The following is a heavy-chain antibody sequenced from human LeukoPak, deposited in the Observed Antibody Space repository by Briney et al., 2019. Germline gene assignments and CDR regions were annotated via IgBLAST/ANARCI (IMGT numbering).Heavy chain of an antibody. V-gene: IGHV3-74*01. D-gene: IGHD6-19*01. Sequence: PGGSLRLSCAGSGGTFINYWMNWVREAPGKGLVWVSSINTDGRTTRYASSVQGRFTISRDNAKNTLYLQMNSLRDDDTAVYYCARAGASGWYAAGWFDPWGQGTLVTVSS. CDR2: INTDGRTT. J-gene: IGHJ5*02. CDR1: GGTFINYW. CDR3: ARAGASGWYAAGWFDP.